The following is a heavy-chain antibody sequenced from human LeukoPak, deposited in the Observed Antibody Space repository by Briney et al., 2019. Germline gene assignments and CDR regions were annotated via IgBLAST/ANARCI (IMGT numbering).Heavy chain of an antibody. CDR2: INPNSGGT. Sequence: ASVKVSCKASGYTFTGYYMHWVRQAPGQGLEWMGWINPNSGGTHYAQKFQGRVTMTRDTSISTAYMELSRLRSDDTAVYYCARGIGYRTPSDYWGQGTLVTVSS. D-gene: IGHD5-24*01. CDR3: ARGIGYRTPSDY. CDR1: GYTFTGYY. V-gene: IGHV1-2*02. J-gene: IGHJ4*02.